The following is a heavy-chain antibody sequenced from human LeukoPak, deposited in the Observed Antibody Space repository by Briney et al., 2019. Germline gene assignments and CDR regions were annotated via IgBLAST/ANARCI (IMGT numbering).Heavy chain of an antibody. V-gene: IGHV3-23*01. CDR1: GFTFSSYA. J-gene: IGHJ4*02. Sequence: GGSLRLSCAASGFTFSSYAMSWVRQAPGKGLEWVSAISGSGGSGGDTYYADSVKGRFTISRDNSKNTLYLQMNSLRAEDTAVYYCARGDGYWGQGTLVTVSS. D-gene: IGHD5-24*01. CDR2: ISGSGGSGGDT. CDR3: ARGDGY.